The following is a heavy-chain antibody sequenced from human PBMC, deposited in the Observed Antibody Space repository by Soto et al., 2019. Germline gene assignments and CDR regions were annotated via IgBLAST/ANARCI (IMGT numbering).Heavy chain of an antibody. D-gene: IGHD6-19*01. V-gene: IGHV3-48*01. CDR2: ISSTSNTI. J-gene: IGHJ4*02. CDR1: GFTFSSYS. CDR3: ARGGTAVGGDY. Sequence: PGGSLRLSCAASGFTFSSYSMNWVRQTPEKGLEWVSYISSTSNTIYYADSVKGRFTISRDNAKSSLYLQMNSLRVEDTAVYYCARGGTAVGGDYWGQGTPVTVSS.